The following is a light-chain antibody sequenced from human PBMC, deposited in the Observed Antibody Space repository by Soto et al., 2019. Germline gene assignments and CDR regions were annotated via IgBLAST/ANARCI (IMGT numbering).Light chain of an antibody. Sequence: IVLTQSPGTLSLSPGERATLSCRTSQSVSSSYLVWYQQRPSQPPRLLIYGTSTRAAGISDRFSGSGSGTDFTLTIYRLEPGDSAVYYCQQHGTSALTFGRGTKV. J-gene: IGKJ4*01. V-gene: IGKV3-20*01. CDR2: GTS. CDR3: QQHGTSALT. CDR1: QSVSSSY.